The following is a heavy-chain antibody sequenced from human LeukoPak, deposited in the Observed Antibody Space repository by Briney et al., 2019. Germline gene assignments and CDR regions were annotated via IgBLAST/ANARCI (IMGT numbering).Heavy chain of an antibody. Sequence: SQTLSLTCDISGDSVSSINGAWNWIRQSPSRGLEWLGRTYYRSKWYNEYAESMKGRMTITPDTSNNRFSLQLNSVTPDDTAVYYCARDLANTGWYTFDYWGQGTLGTVSS. J-gene: IGHJ4*02. V-gene: IGHV6-1*01. CDR2: TYYRSKWYN. CDR1: GDSVSSINGA. D-gene: IGHD6-19*01. CDR3: ARDLANTGWYTFDY.